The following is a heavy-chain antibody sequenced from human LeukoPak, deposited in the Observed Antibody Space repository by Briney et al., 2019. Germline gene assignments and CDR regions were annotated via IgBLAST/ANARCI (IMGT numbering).Heavy chain of an antibody. J-gene: IGHJ4*02. CDR1: GFTFSSYA. CDR2: ISNSGTYI. V-gene: IGHV3-48*03. D-gene: IGHD2/OR15-2a*01. CDR3: TRDQDYYLPDY. Sequence: GGSLRLSCAASGFTFSSYAMNWVRQAPGKGLEWVSYISNSGTYIYYADSVKGRFTISRDNAKDSLHLQMNSLRAEDTAVYYCTRDQDYYLPDYWGQGTLVTVSS.